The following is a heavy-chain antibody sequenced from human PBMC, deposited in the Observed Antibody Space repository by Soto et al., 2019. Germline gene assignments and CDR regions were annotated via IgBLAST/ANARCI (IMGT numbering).Heavy chain of an antibody. CDR2: IRHSGSST. CDR1: GVSFSNCA. V-gene: IGHV3-23*01. J-gene: IGHJ5*02. CDR3: AKGSWVHHGSEGGNWLDP. D-gene: IGHD3-10*01. Sequence: VQLLESGGGLVQPGGSLRLSCAASGVSFSNCAMNWVRQAPGKGLEWVSGIRHSGSSTYYADSVKGRFTISRDNSKNTLYLQMNSLRAEDTAVYYCAKGSWVHHGSEGGNWLDPWGQGTLVTVSS.